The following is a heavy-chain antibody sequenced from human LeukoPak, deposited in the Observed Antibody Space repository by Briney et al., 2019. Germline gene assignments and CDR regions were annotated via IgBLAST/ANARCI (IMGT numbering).Heavy chain of an antibody. CDR1: GFTFSGSA. CDR2: IRSKANSYAT. D-gene: IGHD3-10*01. CDR3: TRPPDGAMVRGVLGNWFDP. J-gene: IGHJ5*02. V-gene: IGHV3-73*01. Sequence: GGSLRLSCAASGFTFSGSAMHWVRQASGKGLEWVGRIRSKANSYATAYAASVKGRFTISRDDSKNTAYLQMNSLKTEDTAVYYCTRPPDGAMVRGVLGNWFDPWGQGTLVTVSS.